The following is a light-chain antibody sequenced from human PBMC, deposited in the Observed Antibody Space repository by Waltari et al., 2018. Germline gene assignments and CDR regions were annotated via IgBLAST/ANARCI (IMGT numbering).Light chain of an antibody. V-gene: IGKV3-11*01. CDR3: QHRSNWPSLT. CDR1: QSVSSP. CDR2: DAS. Sequence: EIVLTQSPATLSLSPGERATLSCRASQSVSSPLAWYQQKGGQAPRLLIYDASNRAAGIPARFSGSGSGTDFTLTISSLEPEDFTVYYCQHRSNWPSLTFGGGTKVEI. J-gene: IGKJ4*01.